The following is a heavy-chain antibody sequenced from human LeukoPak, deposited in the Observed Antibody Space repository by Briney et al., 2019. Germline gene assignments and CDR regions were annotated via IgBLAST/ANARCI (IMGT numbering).Heavy chain of an antibody. CDR3: AKDAQRGFDYSNSLEK. J-gene: IGHJ4*02. Sequence: GGALKPSFAASKFTFSHFGMHWVRPAPGKGLEWVAVIWHDGSSQYYADSVKGRFTVSRDNSQKMLYLQMNSLRPEDTAVYYCAKDAQRGFDYSNSLEKWGQGTLVTVSA. CDR2: IWHDGSSQ. V-gene: IGHV3-33*03. D-gene: IGHD4-11*01. CDR1: KFTFSHFG.